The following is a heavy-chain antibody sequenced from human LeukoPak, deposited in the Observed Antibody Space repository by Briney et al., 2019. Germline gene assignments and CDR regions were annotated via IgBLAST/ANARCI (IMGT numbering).Heavy chain of an antibody. CDR1: GGTFSSYA. D-gene: IGHD2-21*01. CDR3: WGGGWKKAFDY. V-gene: IGHV1-69*13. J-gene: IGHJ4*02. Sequence: GASVKVSCKASGGTFSSYAISWVRQAPGQGLEWMGGIIPIFGTANYAQKFQGRVTITADESTSTAYMELSSLRSEDTAVYYCWGGGWKKAFDYWGQGTLVTVSS. CDR2: IIPIFGTA.